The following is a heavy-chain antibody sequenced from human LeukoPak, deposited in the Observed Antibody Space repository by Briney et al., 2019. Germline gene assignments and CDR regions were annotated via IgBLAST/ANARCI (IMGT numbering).Heavy chain of an antibody. Sequence: SETLSLTCAVSGDSISSTKWWSWVRQPPGKGLEWIGEIYHSGSTNYNPSLKSRVTISVDKSKNQFSPKLSSVTAADTAVYYCARQTGSGLFILPGGQGTLVTVSS. D-gene: IGHD3/OR15-3a*01. CDR3: ARQTGSGLFILP. CDR2: IYHSGST. CDR1: GDSISSTKW. J-gene: IGHJ4*02. V-gene: IGHV4-4*02.